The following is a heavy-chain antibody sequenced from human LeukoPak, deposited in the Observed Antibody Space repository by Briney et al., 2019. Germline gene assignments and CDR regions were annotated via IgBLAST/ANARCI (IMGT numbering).Heavy chain of an antibody. CDR3: AKVRGYSYGYPIDGYFDY. CDR2: ISGSGGST. Sequence: ETLSLTCTVSGYSISSGYYWGWIRQPPGKGLEWVSAISGSGGSTYYADSVKGRFTISRDNSKNTLYLQMNSLRAEDTAVYYCAKVRGYSYGYPIDGYFDYWGQGTLVTVSS. CDR1: GYSISSGYY. V-gene: IGHV3-23*01. J-gene: IGHJ4*02. D-gene: IGHD5-18*01.